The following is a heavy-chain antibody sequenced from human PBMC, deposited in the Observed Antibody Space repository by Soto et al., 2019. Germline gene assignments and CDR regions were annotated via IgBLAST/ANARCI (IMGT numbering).Heavy chain of an antibody. CDR1: GGCSSSGGYS. J-gene: IGHJ5*02. CDR3: ARVPTP. CDR2: IYHSGST. Sequence: ALETRSVTCAVGGGCSSSGGYSWSWIRQPPGKGLEWIGYIYHSGSTYYNPSLKSRVTISVDRSKNQFSLKLSSVTAADTAVYYCARVPTPWGQGTLVTVSS. V-gene: IGHV4-30-2*01.